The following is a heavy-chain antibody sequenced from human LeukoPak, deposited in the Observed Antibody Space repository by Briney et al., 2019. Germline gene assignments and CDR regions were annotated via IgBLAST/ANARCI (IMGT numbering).Heavy chain of an antibody. CDR2: IKEDGSEK. CDR3: ARDTARNYYYGMDV. J-gene: IGHJ6*02. V-gene: IGHV3-7*01. Sequence: GGSLRLSCAASGFTFSSYWMTWVRQAPGKGLEWLANIKEDGSEKYYVDSVKGRFTISRDNAKNSLYLQMSSLRAEDTAVYYCARDTARNYYYGMDVWGQGTTVTVSS. CDR1: GFTFSSYW.